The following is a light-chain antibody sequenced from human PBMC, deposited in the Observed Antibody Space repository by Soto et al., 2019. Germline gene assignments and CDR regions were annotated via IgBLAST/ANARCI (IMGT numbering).Light chain of an antibody. J-gene: IGKJ5*01. CDR1: QTIISG. Sequence: DIQMTQSPSTLSGYVGDRVTITCRASQTIISGLCWYQQKPGKAPKLLILDASSLDTGVPSSFSGSGSGTDFTFTISSLQSEDIATYYCQQYYNVPITFGQGTRLEI. CDR2: DAS. CDR3: QQYYNVPIT. V-gene: IGKV1-33*01.